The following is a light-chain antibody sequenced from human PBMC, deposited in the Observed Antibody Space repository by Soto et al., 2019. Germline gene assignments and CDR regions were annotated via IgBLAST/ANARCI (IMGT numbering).Light chain of an antibody. CDR1: QGISNY. Sequence: DIQMTQSPSSLSASVRDRVTITCRASQGISNYLALYQQKPGKVPKLLIYAASTLQSGVPSRFSGSGSGTDFTLTISSLQPEDVATYYCPKYDSAPWTFGQGTKVEIK. CDR2: AAS. V-gene: IGKV1-27*01. J-gene: IGKJ1*01. CDR3: PKYDSAPWT.